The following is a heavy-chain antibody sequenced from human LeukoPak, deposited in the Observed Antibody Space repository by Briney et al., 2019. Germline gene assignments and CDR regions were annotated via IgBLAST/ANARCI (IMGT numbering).Heavy chain of an antibody. J-gene: IGHJ5*02. V-gene: IGHV4-59*01. D-gene: IGHD6-13*01. CDR2: IYYSGST. Sequence: PSETLSLTCTVSGGSISSYYWSWIRQPPGKGLEWIGYIYYSGSTNYNPSLKSRVTISVDTSKNQFSLKLSSVTAADTAVYYCARDIGIAAAEGAGLWFDPWGQGTLVTVSS. CDR1: GGSISSYY. CDR3: ARDIGIAAAEGAGLWFDP.